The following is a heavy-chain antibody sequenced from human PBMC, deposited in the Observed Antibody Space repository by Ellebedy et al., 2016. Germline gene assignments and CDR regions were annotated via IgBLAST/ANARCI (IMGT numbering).Heavy chain of an antibody. CDR1: GYTFTDYY. Sequence: ASVKVSCXASGYTFTDYYLHWVRQAPGQGLEWMGYINPNTGDTNYAQKFQGRVTMTRDTSINTAYMELSGLESADTAVYYCARLGTLDHWGQGALVTISS. J-gene: IGHJ4*02. CDR3: ARLGTLDH. D-gene: IGHD1-26*01. V-gene: IGHV1-2*02. CDR2: INPNTGDT.